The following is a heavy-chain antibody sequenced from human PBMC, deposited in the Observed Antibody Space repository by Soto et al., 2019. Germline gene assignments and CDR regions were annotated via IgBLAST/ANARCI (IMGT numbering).Heavy chain of an antibody. D-gene: IGHD6-13*01. CDR2: ISGSGGST. V-gene: IGHV3-23*01. CDR1: GFTFSSYA. J-gene: IGHJ4*02. Sequence: PGGSLRLSCAASGFTFSSYAMSWVRQAPGKGLEWVSAISGSGGSTYYADSVKGRFTISRDNSKNTLYLQMNSLRAEDTAVYYCAKDSRYSSSWAHFDYWGQGTLVTVSS. CDR3: AKDSRYSSSWAHFDY.